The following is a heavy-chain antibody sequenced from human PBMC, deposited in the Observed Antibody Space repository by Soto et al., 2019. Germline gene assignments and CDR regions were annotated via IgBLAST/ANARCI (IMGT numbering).Heavy chain of an antibody. CDR3: ARERTVYEQLVHWFDP. V-gene: IGHV4-4*02. D-gene: IGHD6-6*01. CDR1: GGSISSSNW. CDR2: IYHSGST. Sequence: SETLSLTCAVSGGSISSSNWWSWVRQPPGKGLEWIGEIYHSGSTNYNPSLKSRVTISVDKSKNQFSLKLSSVTAADTAVYYCARERTVYEQLVHWFDPWGQGTLVTVSS. J-gene: IGHJ5*02.